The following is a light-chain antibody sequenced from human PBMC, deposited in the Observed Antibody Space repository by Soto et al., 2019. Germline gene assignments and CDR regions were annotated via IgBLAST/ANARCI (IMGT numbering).Light chain of an antibody. J-gene: IGLJ1*01. CDR1: SSDVGGYNY. Sequence: QSALTQPPSASGSPRQSVTISCTGTSSDVGGYNYVSWYQQHPGKAPKLIIYEVNKRPSGVPDRFSGSKSGNTASLTVSGLQAEDEADYYCSSYAGSNIVFGTGTMLTVL. CDR3: SSYAGSNIV. V-gene: IGLV2-8*01. CDR2: EVN.